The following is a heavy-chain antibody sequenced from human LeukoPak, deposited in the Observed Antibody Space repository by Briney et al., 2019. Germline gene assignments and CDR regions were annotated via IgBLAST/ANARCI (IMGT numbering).Heavy chain of an antibody. J-gene: IGHJ5*02. CDR3: ARHRVGGATLPWIDP. Sequence: SETLSLTCTVSGGSISSYYWSWIRQPPGKGLEWIGYINYSGNTDYNPSLKSRVTISVDTSKNQFSLKLTSVTAADTAVYYCARHRVGGATLPWIDPWGQGTLVTVSS. D-gene: IGHD1-26*01. V-gene: IGHV4-59*08. CDR1: GGSISSYY. CDR2: INYSGNT.